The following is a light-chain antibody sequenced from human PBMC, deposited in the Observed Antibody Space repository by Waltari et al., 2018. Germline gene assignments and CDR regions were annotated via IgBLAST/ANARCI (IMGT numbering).Light chain of an antibody. CDR3: VLYMGGGIL. CDR2: STN. J-gene: IGLJ3*02. V-gene: IGLV8-61*01. Sequence: QTVVTQEPSFSVSPGGTVTLTCGLTSGSVYSSSYPSGYQQTPGQAPRPLIYSTNTRSSVVPDRFSGSILGNKAALTITGAQADDESDYYCVLYMGGGILFGGGTKLTVL. CDR1: SGSVYSSSY.